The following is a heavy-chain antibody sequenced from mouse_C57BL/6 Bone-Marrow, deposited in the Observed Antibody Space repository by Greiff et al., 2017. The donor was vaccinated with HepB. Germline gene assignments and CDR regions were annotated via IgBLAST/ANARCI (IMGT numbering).Heavy chain of an antibody. CDR3: ARGGSNYAMDY. Sequence: EVKLMESGGDLVKPGGSLKLSCAASGFTFSSYGMSWVRQTPDKRLEWVATISSGGSYTYYPDSVKGRFTISRDNAKNTLYLQMSSLKSEDTAMYYCARGGSNYAMDYWGQGTSVTVSS. CDR1: GFTFSSYG. D-gene: IGHD5-1*01. J-gene: IGHJ4*01. CDR2: ISSGGSYT. V-gene: IGHV5-6*01.